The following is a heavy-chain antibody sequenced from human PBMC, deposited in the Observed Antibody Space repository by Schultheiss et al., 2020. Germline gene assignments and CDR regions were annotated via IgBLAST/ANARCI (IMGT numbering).Heavy chain of an antibody. CDR1: GGSISSGDYY. J-gene: IGHJ6*02. CDR2: INHSGST. V-gene: IGHV4-39*07. Sequence: SETLSLTCTVSGGSISSGDYYWSWIRQPPGKGLEWIGEINHSGSTNYNPSLKSRVTISVDKSKNQFSLKLSSVTAADTAVYYCARGPGYYGSGSYYDYYYYGMDVWVQGTTVTVSS. D-gene: IGHD3-10*01. CDR3: ARGPGYYGSGSYYDYYYYGMDV.